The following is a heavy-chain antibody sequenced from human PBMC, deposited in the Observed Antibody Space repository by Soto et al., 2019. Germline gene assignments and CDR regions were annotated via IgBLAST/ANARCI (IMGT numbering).Heavy chain of an antibody. CDR3: WRGFGDLDHYYGMEV. CDR2: RSASHDDT. Sequence: APVKVSCKASGYLLMNYGISWVRQAPGQGLEWMGWRSASHDDTNYAQKFQDRVTMTTDISTITAYMELRSLRSGDTAVYYCWRGFGDLDHYYGMEVWGQGTPVTVSS. V-gene: IGHV1-18*01. D-gene: IGHD3-10*01. CDR1: GYLLMNYG. J-gene: IGHJ6*02.